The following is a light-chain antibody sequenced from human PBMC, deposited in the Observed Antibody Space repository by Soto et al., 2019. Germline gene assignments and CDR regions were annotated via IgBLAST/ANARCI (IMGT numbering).Light chain of an antibody. CDR2: GAS. CDR1: QSVSSSY. J-gene: IGKJ4*01. V-gene: IGKV3-20*01. CDR3: HQYDSSPLT. Sequence: ELGLTQSPGTLSLSPGDRATLSCRASQSVSSSYLAWYQQKPGQAPRLLIYGASSRATGIPDRFSGSGSGTDFTLTISRLEPEDFAVYYCHQYDSSPLTFVGGTKVEIK.